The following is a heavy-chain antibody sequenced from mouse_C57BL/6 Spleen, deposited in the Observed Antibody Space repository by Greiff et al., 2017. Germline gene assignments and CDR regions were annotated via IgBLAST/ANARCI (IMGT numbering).Heavy chain of an antibody. J-gene: IGHJ4*01. D-gene: IGHD3-2*02. CDR2: ISSGGSYT. Sequence: DVKLVESGGDLVKPGGSLKLSCAASGFTFSSYGMSWVRQTPDKRLEWVATISSGGSYTYYPDSVKGRFTISRDNAKNTLYLQMSSLKSEDTAMYYCARRGAQATGYYCAMDYWGQGTSVTVSS. CDR1: GFTFSSYG. CDR3: ARRGAQATGYYCAMDY. V-gene: IGHV5-6*02.